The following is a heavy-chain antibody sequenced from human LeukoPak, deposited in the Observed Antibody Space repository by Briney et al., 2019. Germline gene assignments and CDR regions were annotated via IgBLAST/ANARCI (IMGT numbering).Heavy chain of an antibody. Sequence: PGGSLRLSCAASGFTFSSYSMNWVRQAPGKGLEWVSSISSSSSYIYYADSVKGRFTISRDNAKNSLYLQMNSLRAEDTAVYYCAKGTMVQGVISVFDYWGQGTLVTVSS. CDR1: GFTFSSYS. V-gene: IGHV3-21*01. D-gene: IGHD3-10*01. CDR2: ISSSSSYI. J-gene: IGHJ4*02. CDR3: AKGTMVQGVISVFDY.